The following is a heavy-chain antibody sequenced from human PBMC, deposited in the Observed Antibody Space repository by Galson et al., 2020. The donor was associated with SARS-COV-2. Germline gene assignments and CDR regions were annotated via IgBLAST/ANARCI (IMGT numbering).Heavy chain of an antibody. CDR1: GFTFSSYA. V-gene: IGHV3-30*04. CDR2: ISYDGSNK. Sequence: GESLKISCAASGFTFSSYAMHWVRQAPGKGLEWVAVISYDGSNKYYADSVKGRFTISRDNSKNTLYLQMNSLGVEDTAVYYCARMSSDFWNDYYSSDFEYWGQGTLVTVSS. CDR3: ARMSSDFWNDYYSSDFEY. J-gene: IGHJ4*02. D-gene: IGHD3-3*01.